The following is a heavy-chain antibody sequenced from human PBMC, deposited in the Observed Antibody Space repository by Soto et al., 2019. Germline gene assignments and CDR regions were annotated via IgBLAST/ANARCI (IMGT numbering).Heavy chain of an antibody. CDR2: MNPDSGRT. D-gene: IGHD2-8*02. CDR1: GYTFTSYD. J-gene: IGHJ4*02. V-gene: IGHV1-8*01. CDR3: TRCRGGTGVDFDY. Sequence: QVQLVQSGAEVKKPGASVKVSCKASGYTFTSYDINWVRQATGQGLEWMGWMNPDSGRTGYVQKFQGRVSMTRDTSMTTAYFELSSLTSEDTAVYYCTRCRGGTGVDFDYWGQGTPVTVSS.